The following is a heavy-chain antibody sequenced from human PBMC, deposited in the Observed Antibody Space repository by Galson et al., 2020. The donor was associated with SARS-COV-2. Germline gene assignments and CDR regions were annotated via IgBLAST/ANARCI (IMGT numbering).Heavy chain of an antibody. CDR1: GGSFSGYY. CDR2: INHSGST. J-gene: IGHJ4*02. CDR3: ARGRYSSSWYGPRAFADY. D-gene: IGHD6-13*01. Sequence: SETLSLTCAVYGGSFSGYYWSWIRQPPGKGLEWIGEINHSGSTNYNPSLKSRVTISVDTSKNQFSLKLSSVTAADTAVYYCARGRYSSSWYGPRAFADYWGQGTLVTVSS. V-gene: IGHV4-34*01.